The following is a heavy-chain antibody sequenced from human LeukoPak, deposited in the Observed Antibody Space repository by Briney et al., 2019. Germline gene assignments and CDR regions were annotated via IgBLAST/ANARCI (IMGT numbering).Heavy chain of an antibody. J-gene: IGHJ5*02. V-gene: IGHV1-46*01. CDR1: GYTFTSYY. CDR3: ARGYCSSTSCYTRGWFDP. Sequence: GASVKVSCKASGYTFTSYYMHWVRQAPGQGLEWMGIINPSGGSTSYAQKFQGRVTMTRDMSTSTVYMELSSLRSEDTAVYYCARGYCSSTSCYTRGWFDPWGQGTLVTVSS. CDR2: INPSGGST. D-gene: IGHD2-2*02.